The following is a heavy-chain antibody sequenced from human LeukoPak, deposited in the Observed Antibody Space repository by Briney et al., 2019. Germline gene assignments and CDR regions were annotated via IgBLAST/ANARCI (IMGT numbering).Heavy chain of an antibody. CDR1: GGSISSYY. V-gene: IGHV4-4*07. CDR3: AKTHSHFPPYFDY. D-gene: IGHD4-11*01. J-gene: IGHJ4*02. Sequence: SETLSLTCTVSGGSISSYYWSWIRQPAGKGLEWIGRIYTSGTTHYNPSLKSRVTMSVDTSKNQFSLKLSSVTAADTAVYYCAKTHSHFPPYFDYWGQGTLVIVSS. CDR2: IYTSGTT.